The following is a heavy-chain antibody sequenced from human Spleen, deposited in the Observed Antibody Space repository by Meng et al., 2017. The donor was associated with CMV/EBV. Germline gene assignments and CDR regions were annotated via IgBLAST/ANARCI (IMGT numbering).Heavy chain of an antibody. Sequence: ASGFSFSTYSLTWVRQAPGKGLEWVSSIVGGGDNTFYADSVKGRFTVSRDNSKSVMFLQMSSLRAEDTAVYYCAKGKGVANLDWFDPWGQGTLVTVSS. CDR2: IVGGGDNT. CDR3: AKGKGVANLDWFDP. CDR1: GFSFSTYS. D-gene: IGHD2-21*01. V-gene: IGHV3-23*01. J-gene: IGHJ5*02.